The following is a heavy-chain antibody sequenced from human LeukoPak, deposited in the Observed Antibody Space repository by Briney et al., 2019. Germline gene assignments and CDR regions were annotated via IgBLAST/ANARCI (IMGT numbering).Heavy chain of an antibody. Sequence: GGSLRLSCAAPGFTFSSYEMNWVRQSRGKGLEWVSYISSSGDTRYYADSVKGRFTISRDNAKNSLYLQMNSLRAEDTAVYYCARSSTFDYWGQGTLVTVSS. V-gene: IGHV3-48*03. J-gene: IGHJ4*02. CDR3: ARSSTFDY. D-gene: IGHD4-11*01. CDR1: GFTFSSYE. CDR2: ISSSGDTR.